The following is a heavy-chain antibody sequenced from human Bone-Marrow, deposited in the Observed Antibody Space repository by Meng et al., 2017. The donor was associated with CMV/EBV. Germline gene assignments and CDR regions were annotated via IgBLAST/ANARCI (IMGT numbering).Heavy chain of an antibody. CDR3: SRTLRYPNALDI. Sequence: GESLKISCTGSGFTFSDYYMSWIRQAPGKGLEWLSYISSGSGTISYADSVKGRFTISRDNAKNSLYLQMNGLRAEDTAVYYCSRTLRYPNALDIWGQGTTVTFSS. CDR2: ISSGSGTI. J-gene: IGHJ3*02. CDR1: GFTFSDYY. V-gene: IGHV3-11*01. D-gene: IGHD1-1*01.